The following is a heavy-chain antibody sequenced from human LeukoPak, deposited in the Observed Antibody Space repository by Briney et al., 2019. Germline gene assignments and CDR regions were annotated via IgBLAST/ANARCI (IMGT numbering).Heavy chain of an antibody. J-gene: IGHJ3*02. CDR1: GFTFSSYA. V-gene: IGHV3-23*01. CDR2: ISGGGGST. CDR3: AKVTYYYDSSGYYADAFDI. D-gene: IGHD3-22*01. Sequence: GGSLRLSCAASGFTFSSYAMSWVRQAPGKGLEWVSAISGGGGSTYYADSVKGRFTISRDNSKNTLYLQMNSLRAEDTAVYYCAKVTYYYDSSGYYADAFDIWGQGTMVTVSS.